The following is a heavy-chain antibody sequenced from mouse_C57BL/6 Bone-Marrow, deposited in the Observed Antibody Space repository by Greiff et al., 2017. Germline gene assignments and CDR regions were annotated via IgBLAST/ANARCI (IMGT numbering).Heavy chain of an antibody. CDR2: IWSGGST. V-gene: IGHV2-2*01. CDR1: GFSLTSYG. CDR3: ASPMMVTTYYYSMDY. Sequence: VQLKQSGPGLVQPSQCLSISCTVSGFSLTSYGVHWVRQSPGKGLEWLGVIWSGGSTDYNAAIISRLSISTDNSKSQVFFKMNSLQADDTATYYCASPMMVTTYYYSMDYWGQGASVTVSS. D-gene: IGHD2-3*01. J-gene: IGHJ4*01.